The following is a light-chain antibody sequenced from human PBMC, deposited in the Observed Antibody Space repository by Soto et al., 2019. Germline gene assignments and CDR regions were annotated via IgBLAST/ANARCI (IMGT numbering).Light chain of an antibody. J-gene: IGLJ2*01. Sequence: QSALTQPPSASGSPGQSVTISCTGTSSDVGGYNYVSWYQQHPGEAPKLMIYEVSERPSGVPDRFSGSKSGNTASLTVSGLQAEDEADYYCSSYAGSNRVVFGGGTKLTVL. CDR3: SSYAGSNRVV. CDR1: SSDVGGYNY. CDR2: EVS. V-gene: IGLV2-8*01.